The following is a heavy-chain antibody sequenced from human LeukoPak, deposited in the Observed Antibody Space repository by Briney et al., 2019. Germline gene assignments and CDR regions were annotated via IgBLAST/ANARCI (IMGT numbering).Heavy chain of an antibody. J-gene: IGHJ4*02. Sequence: GGSLRLSCAASGFTFSSYVMHWVRQAPGKGLEWVAVISYDGSNKYYADSVKGRFTISRDNSKNTLYLQMNSLRAEDTAVYYCAKDPDSSGSFDYWGQGTMVTVSS. D-gene: IGHD3-22*01. CDR1: GFTFSSYV. CDR2: ISYDGSNK. V-gene: IGHV3-30*18. CDR3: AKDPDSSGSFDY.